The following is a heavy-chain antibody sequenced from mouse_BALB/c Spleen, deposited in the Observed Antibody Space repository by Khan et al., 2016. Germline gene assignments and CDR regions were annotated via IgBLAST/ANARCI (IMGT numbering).Heavy chain of an antibody. J-gene: IGHJ3*01. CDR3: ARWGYDYAWYAY. CDR1: GYSFTNYG. CDR2: IDTNTGEP. D-gene: IGHD2-4*01. Sequence: QIQLVQSGPELKKPGETVKISCKASGYSFTNYGMNWVKQAPGKGLKWMGWIDTNTGEPTYAEAFKGRFAFSLETSAITAYLQINNLKNDDTATYCGARWGYDYAWYAYWGHATLNTVSA. V-gene: IGHV9-3*02.